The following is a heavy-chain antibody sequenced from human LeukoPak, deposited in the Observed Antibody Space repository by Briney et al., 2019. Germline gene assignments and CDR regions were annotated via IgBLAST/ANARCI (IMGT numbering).Heavy chain of an antibody. CDR1: GFPFSDFH. D-gene: IGHD5-18*01. V-gene: IGHV3-11*01. J-gene: IGHJ4*02. Sequence: GSLRLSCVGAGFPFSDFHMSWIRQAPGKGLEWVSYITSGGGFKYYADSVKGRFTISRDNAKNSLYLQMNSLRPEDTALYYCAKDYTTMVRGVDYWGQGTLVTVSS. CDR2: ITSGGGFK. CDR3: AKDYTTMVRGVDY.